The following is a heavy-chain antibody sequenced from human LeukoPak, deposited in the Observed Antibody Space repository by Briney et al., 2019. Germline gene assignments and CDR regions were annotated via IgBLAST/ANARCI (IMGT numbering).Heavy chain of an antibody. CDR2: ISGGSDYI. CDR3: ATVFDF. CDR1: GFMFNGYS. Sequence: GGSLRLSCAASGFMFNGYSMTWVRQAPGKGLEWVSYISGGSDYIYYTDSVKGRLTISRDDAKNTVYIQMNSLRAEDTAVYYCATVFDFWGQGTLVTVSS. V-gene: IGHV3-21*01. J-gene: IGHJ5*01.